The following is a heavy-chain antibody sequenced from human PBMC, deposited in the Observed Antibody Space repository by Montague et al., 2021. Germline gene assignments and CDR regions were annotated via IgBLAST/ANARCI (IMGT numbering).Heavy chain of an antibody. Sequence: SETLSLTCAVYGGSLSSYIWNWIRQPPGRDLEWIGHISHTGSTSYNPSLKSRVTMSVDTSENHVSLRLSSVTAADTAVYYCTSGGVAVNGIDYWGQGALVTVSS. D-gene: IGHD6-19*01. CDR3: TSGGVAVNGIDY. V-gene: IGHV4-34*01. CDR1: GGSLSSYI. CDR2: ISHTGST. J-gene: IGHJ4*02.